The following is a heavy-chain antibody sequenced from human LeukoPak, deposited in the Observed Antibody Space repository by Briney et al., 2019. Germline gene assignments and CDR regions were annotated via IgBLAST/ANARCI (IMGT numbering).Heavy chain of an antibody. Sequence: SVKVSCTASGGTFSSYAISWVRQAPGQGLEWMGRIIPIFGIANYAQKFQGRVTITADKSTSTAYMELSSLRSEDTAVYYCARLWFGESTFDYWGQGTLVTVSS. J-gene: IGHJ4*02. V-gene: IGHV1-69*04. CDR3: ARLWFGESTFDY. CDR1: GGTFSSYA. D-gene: IGHD3-10*01. CDR2: IIPIFGIA.